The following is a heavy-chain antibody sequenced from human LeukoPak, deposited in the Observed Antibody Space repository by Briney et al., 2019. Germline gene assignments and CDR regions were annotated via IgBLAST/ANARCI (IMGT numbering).Heavy chain of an antibody. CDR1: GYTFTGYY. D-gene: IGHD3-3*01. CDR3: ARGTFVLRFLEWHGGDAFDI. Sequence: GASVKVSCKASGYTFTGYYMHWVRQAPGQGLEWMGWINPNSGGTNYAQKFQGRVTMIRDTSISTAYMELSRLRSDDTAVYYCARGTFVLRFLEWHGGDAFDIWGQGTMVTVSS. CDR2: INPNSGGT. J-gene: IGHJ3*02. V-gene: IGHV1-2*02.